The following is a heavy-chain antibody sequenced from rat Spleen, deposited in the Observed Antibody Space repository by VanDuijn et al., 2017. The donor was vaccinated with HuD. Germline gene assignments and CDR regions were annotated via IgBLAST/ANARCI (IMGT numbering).Heavy chain of an antibody. J-gene: IGHJ4*01. V-gene: IGHV2-13*01. Sequence: QVQLKESGPGLVQPSQTLSLTCTVSGFSLSNYGVIWVRQPPGKGLEWMGVIWGNGISNYNSALKSRLSISRDTSKSQVFLKMNSLQSEDTTTYYCARDGGMYPYGVMDAWGQGASVTVSS. CDR2: IWGNGIS. CDR3: ARDGGMYPYGVMDA. D-gene: IGHD1-7*01. CDR1: GFSLSNYG.